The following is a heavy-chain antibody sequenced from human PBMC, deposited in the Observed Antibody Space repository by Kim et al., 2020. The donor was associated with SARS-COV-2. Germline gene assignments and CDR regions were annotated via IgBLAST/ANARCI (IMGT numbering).Heavy chain of an antibody. CDR2: ISYSGNS. Sequence: SETLSLTCSVSGGSIRSGGKFWTWIRQHPAKGLEWIGYISYSGNSHYNPSLRSRVSISLQTSENQFSLELTSVTAADTAVYYCARGQPLDDWVQGILVT. D-gene: IGHD2-2*01. CDR3: ARGQPLDD. V-gene: IGHV4-31*03. CDR1: GGSIRSGGKF. J-gene: IGHJ4*02.